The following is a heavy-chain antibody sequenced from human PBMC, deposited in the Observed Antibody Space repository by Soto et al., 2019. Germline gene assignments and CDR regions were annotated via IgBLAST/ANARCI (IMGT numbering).Heavy chain of an antibody. D-gene: IGHD5-12*01. CDR2: IIPSFGTV. J-gene: IGHJ2*01. CDR3: ARGNHRWLQLWYFDL. V-gene: IGHV1-69*12. CDR1: GGTFSNYP. Sequence: QVQLVQSGAEVKKPGSSVKVSCKASGGTFSNYPISWVRQAPGQGLEWMVGIIPSFGTVNYAQKLQVRVTITADESTSTAYMELSSLRSEDTAVYYCARGNHRWLQLWYFDLWGRGTLVTVSS.